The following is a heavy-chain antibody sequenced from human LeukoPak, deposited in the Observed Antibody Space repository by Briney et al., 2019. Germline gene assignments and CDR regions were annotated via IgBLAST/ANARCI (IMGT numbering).Heavy chain of an antibody. D-gene: IGHD4-11*01. CDR3: TKGRSNHY. CDR1: EFSFSDFW. Sequence: GGSLRLSFAASEFSFSDFWMGWVRQAPGKGLEWVANINQGGSETYYVDSVKGRFTISRDNAKKSLFLQMNSLRAEDTAVYYCTKGRSNHYWGQGTLVTVST. CDR2: INQGGSET. J-gene: IGHJ4*02. V-gene: IGHV3-7*01.